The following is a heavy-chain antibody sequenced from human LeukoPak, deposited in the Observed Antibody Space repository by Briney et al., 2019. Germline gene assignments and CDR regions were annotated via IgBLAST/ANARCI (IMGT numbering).Heavy chain of an antibody. V-gene: IGHV3-7*01. CDR1: GFTFSSYW. J-gene: IGHJ3*02. CDR3: ARNEPGIAVAAVDAFDI. D-gene: IGHD6-19*01. Sequence: GGSLRLSCAASGFTFSSYWMSWVRQAPGKGLEWVANIKQDGSEKYYVDSVKGRFTSSRDNAKTSLYLQMNSLRAEDTAVYYCARNEPGIAVAAVDAFDIWGQGTMVTVSS. CDR2: IKQDGSEK.